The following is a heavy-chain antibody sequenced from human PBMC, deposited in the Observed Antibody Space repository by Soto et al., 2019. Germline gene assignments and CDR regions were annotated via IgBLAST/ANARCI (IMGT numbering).Heavy chain of an antibody. CDR3: ARDPIYDYIWGSYPAH. V-gene: IGHV3-7*01. D-gene: IGHD3-16*02. CDR1: GFTFSSYW. CDR2: IKQDGSEK. Sequence: GALRLSCAASGFTFSSYWMSWVRQAPGKGLEWVANIKQDGSEKYYVDSVKGRFTISRDNAKNSLYLQMNSLRAEDTAVYYCARDPIYDYIWGSYPAHWGQGTLVTVSS. J-gene: IGHJ4*02.